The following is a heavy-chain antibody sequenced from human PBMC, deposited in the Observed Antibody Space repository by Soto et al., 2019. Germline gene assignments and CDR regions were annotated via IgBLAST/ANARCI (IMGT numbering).Heavy chain of an antibody. CDR1: GGSVTNSSYY. Sequence: PSETLSLTCTVSGGSVTNSSYYWGWIRQSPGKGLEWIGSVYYRGRSYSKSSVKSRVTISVDTSKNQFSLNLNSVNASDTAVYFCVSQRTTVINQAYFDYWGPGALVTVS. J-gene: IGHJ4*02. D-gene: IGHD4-4*01. V-gene: IGHV4-39*01. CDR2: VYYRGRS. CDR3: VSQRTTVINQAYFDY.